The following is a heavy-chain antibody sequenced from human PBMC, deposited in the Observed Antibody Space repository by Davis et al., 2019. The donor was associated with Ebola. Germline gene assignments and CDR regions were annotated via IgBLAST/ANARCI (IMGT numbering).Heavy chain of an antibody. CDR1: GYTFTSYD. D-gene: IGHD4/OR15-4a*01. CDR2: MNPNSGNT. J-gene: IGHJ6*02. Sequence: ASVKVSCKASGYTFTSYDINWVRQATGQGLEWMGWMNPNSGNTGYAQKFQGRVTMTRNTSISTAYMELNSLRAEDTAVYYCAREGVPYYYYYGMDVWGQGTTVTVSS. CDR3: AREGVPYYYYYGMDV. V-gene: IGHV1-8*01.